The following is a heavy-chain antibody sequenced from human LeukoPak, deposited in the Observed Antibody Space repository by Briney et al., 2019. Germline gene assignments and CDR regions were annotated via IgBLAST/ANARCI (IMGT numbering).Heavy chain of an antibody. CDR3: ARQFDYGDYEGGYFDY. V-gene: IGHV5-51*01. D-gene: IGHD4-17*01. CDR1: GYSFTSYW. Sequence: GESLKISSTASGYSFTSYWIGWVRQMPGKVLELMGIIYPGDSDTRSSPSFQRQVTISADKSISTAYMQCSSLKASDTAMYYCARQFDYGDYEGGYFDYWCQGTLVTVSS. J-gene: IGHJ4*02. CDR2: IYPGDSDT.